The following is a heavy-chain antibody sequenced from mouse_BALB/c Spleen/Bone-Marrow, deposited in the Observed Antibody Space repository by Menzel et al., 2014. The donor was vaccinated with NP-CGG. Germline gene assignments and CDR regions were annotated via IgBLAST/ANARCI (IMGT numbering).Heavy chain of an antibody. J-gene: IGHJ2*01. Sequence: QVQLKHSGAELVRPGSSVKISCEASGYAFSTYWMNWVKQRPGQGLEWIGQIYPGDGDTNYNGKFKGKATLTADRSSSTASMQLSSLTPEDSAVYFCARVGFSFDYWGQGTTLTVSS. V-gene: IGHV1-80*01. CDR2: IYPGDGDT. CDR1: GYAFSTYW. CDR3: ARVGFSFDY. D-gene: IGHD3-1*01.